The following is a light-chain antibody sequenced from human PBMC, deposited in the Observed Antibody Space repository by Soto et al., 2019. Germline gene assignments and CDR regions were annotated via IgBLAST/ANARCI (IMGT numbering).Light chain of an antibody. V-gene: IGKV1-39*01. CDR2: AAS. J-gene: IGKJ2*03. CDR1: QSISSY. Sequence: DIQMTQSPSSLSASVGDRVTITCRASQSISSYLHWYQQKPGKAPKLLIYAASNLQSGVPSRFSASGSGTHFTFTISSLQPEDIATFYCQQYDSFPYSFGQGTKLEIK. CDR3: QQYDSFPYS.